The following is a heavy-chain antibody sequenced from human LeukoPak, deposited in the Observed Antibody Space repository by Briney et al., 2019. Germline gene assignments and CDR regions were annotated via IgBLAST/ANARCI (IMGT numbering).Heavy chain of an antibody. J-gene: IGHJ4*02. D-gene: IGHD1-26*01. Sequence: QSGESLRLSCAASGFTFSSYAMSWVRQAPGKGLEWVSAISGSGGSTYYADSVKGRFTISRDNSKNTLYLQMNSLRAEDTAVYYCAKDYWEQSDYVGAIAYWGQGTLVTVSS. CDR2: ISGSGGST. V-gene: IGHV3-23*01. CDR1: GFTFSSYA. CDR3: AKDYWEQSDYVGAIAY.